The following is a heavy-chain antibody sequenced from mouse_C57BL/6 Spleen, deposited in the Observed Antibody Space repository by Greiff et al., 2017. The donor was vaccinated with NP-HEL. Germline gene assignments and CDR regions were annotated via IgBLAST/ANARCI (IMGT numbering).Heavy chain of an antibody. J-gene: IGHJ3*01. V-gene: IGHV5-6*02. Sequence: EVKLMESGGDLVKPGGSLKLSCAASGFTFSSYGMSWVRQTPDKRLEWVATISSGGSYTYYPDSVKGRFTISRDNAKNTLYLQMSSLKSEDTAMYYCARRGNGYPFAYWGQGTLVTVSA. CDR2: ISSGGSYT. CDR1: GFTFSSYG. D-gene: IGHD2-2*01. CDR3: ARRGNGYPFAY.